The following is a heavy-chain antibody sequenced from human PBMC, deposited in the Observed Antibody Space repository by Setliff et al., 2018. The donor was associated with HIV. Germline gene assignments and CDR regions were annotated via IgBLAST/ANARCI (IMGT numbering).Heavy chain of an antibody. Sequence: GGSLRLSCAAFEFRFSSYWMSWVRQAPGKGLGWVASIEQDGSEKYYADSVWGRFTISRDNAKNSLYLQMNSLRAEDTAVYYCARPLLRTNPVYGILGNWFDSWGRGTLVTVSS. J-gene: IGHJ5*01. V-gene: IGHV3-7*03. D-gene: IGHD2-8*01. CDR1: EFRFSSYW. CDR3: ARPLLRTNPVYGILGNWFDS. CDR2: IEQDGSEK.